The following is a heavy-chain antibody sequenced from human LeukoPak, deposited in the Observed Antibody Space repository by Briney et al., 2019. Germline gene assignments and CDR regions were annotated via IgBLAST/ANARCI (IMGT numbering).Heavy chain of an antibody. V-gene: IGHV4-34*01. Sequence: SETLSLTCAVYGGSFSGYYWSWIRQPPGKGLEWIGEINHSGSTNYNPSLKSRVTISVDTSKNQFSLKLSSVTAADTAVYYCARVSGDYRPPYDCWGQGTLVTVSS. CDR2: INHSGST. CDR3: ARVSGDYRPPYDC. D-gene: IGHD4-17*01. J-gene: IGHJ4*02. CDR1: GGSFSGYY.